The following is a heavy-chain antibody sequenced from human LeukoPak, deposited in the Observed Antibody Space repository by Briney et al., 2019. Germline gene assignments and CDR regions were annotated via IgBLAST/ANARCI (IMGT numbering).Heavy chain of an antibody. CDR2: ISSSSSTI. Sequence: GGSLRLSCAASGFTFSSYSMNWVRQAPGKGLEWVSYISSSSSTIYYADSVKGRFTLSRDNAKNSLYLQMNSLRDEDTAVYFCARRLSCGDRTYDVFDIWGQGTMVTVSS. CDR1: GFTFSSYS. CDR3: ARRLSCGDRTYDVFDI. V-gene: IGHV3-48*02. J-gene: IGHJ3*02. D-gene: IGHD4-17*01.